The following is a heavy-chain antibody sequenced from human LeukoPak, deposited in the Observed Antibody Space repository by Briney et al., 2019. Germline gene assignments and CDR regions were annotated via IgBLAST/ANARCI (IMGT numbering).Heavy chain of an antibody. CDR1: GGSFTGYY. CDR2: INHSGST. CDR3: TRGQDEAKQGY. Sequence: SETLSLTCAVYGGSFTGYYWSWIRQPPGKGLEWIGEINHSGSTNYNPSLKSRVTISGDTSKSQFSLKLSSVTDADTAIYFCTRGQDEAKQGYWGQGALVTVSS. J-gene: IGHJ4*02. V-gene: IGHV4-34*01. D-gene: IGHD2-15*01.